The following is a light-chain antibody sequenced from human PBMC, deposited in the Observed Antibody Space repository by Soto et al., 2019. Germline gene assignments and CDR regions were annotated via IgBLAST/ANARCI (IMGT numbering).Light chain of an antibody. CDR3: QQYSDWPQT. J-gene: IGKJ1*01. V-gene: IGKV3-15*01. Sequence: EIVMTQSPVTLSVSPGERATLSCRASQSVSSNLAWYQQKTGQAPRLLIHGASTRATGIPARFSGSGSGTEFTLTISSLQSEDFAVYYCQQYSDWPQTFGQGTKVEIK. CDR2: GAS. CDR1: QSVSSN.